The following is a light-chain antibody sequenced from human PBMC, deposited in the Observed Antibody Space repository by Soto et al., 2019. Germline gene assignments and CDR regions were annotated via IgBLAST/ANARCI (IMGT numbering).Light chain of an antibody. CDR2: DAS. CDR3: LQHDSFPPT. V-gene: IGKV3-11*01. J-gene: IGKJ5*01. CDR1: QSVSSY. Sequence: EIVMTQSPVTLSVSPGERATLSCRASQSVSSYLAWYQQKPGQAPRLLIYDASNMATGIPARFSGSGSGTDFTLTISSLEPEDFATYYCLQHDSFPPTFGQGTRLEIK.